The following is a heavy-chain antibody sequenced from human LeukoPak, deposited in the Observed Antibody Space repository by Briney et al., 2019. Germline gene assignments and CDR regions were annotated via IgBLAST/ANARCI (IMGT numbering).Heavy chain of an antibody. V-gene: IGHV3-21*01. J-gene: IGHJ5*02. CDR2: ISSSSSYI. D-gene: IGHD6-6*01. CDR3: ARDARNMGWFDP. CDR1: GFTFSSYS. Sequence: GGSLRLSCAASGFTFSSYSMNWVRQAPGKGLEWVSSISSSSSYIYYADSVKGRFTISRDNAKNSLYLQMNSLRAEDTAVYYCARDARNMGWFDPWGQGTLVTVPS.